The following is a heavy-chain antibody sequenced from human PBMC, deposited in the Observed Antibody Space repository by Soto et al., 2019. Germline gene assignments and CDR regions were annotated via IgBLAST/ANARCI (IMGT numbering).Heavy chain of an antibody. V-gene: IGHV4-4*02. Sequence: QVQLQESGPGLLKPSGTLSLTCTVSGDSIKSNVWWRWVRQPPWKGLEWIGEIFHNVNTYYNPSLNSRGTMSVAKSKNQCSLLLTAVTATDAAMYYCARDVPVPGESDRFDQWGQGILVTVSS. CDR2: IFHNVNT. D-gene: IGHD6-19*01. CDR1: GDSIKSNVW. CDR3: ARDVPVPGESDRFDQ. J-gene: IGHJ4*02.